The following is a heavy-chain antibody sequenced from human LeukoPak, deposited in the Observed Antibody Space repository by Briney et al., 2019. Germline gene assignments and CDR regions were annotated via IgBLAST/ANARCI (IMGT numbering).Heavy chain of an antibody. J-gene: IGHJ4*02. CDR1: GFTFSDCD. CDR2: ISYRSSAI. V-gene: IGHV3-21*01. D-gene: IGHD6-13*01. Sequence: GGSLRLSSTASGFTFSDCDRSWVRQAPGKGLEWVSAISYRSSAIYYADSVKGRFTISRDNAKNSLYLQMASLRAGDTAVYYCARAYPPLRTAAAGDQWGQGTLVTVSS. CDR3: ARAYPPLRTAAAGDQ.